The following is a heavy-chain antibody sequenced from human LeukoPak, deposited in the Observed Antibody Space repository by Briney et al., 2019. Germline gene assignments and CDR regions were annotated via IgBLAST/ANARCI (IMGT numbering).Heavy chain of an antibody. CDR1: GGTFSSYA. J-gene: IGHJ4*02. Sequence: SVKVSCKASGGTFSSYAISWVRQAPGQGLEWMGRIIPILGIANYAQKFQGRVTITADKSTSTAYMELSSLRSEDTAVYYCARDLEMLGYSYGYGYWGQGTLVTVSS. D-gene: IGHD5-18*01. V-gene: IGHV1-69*04. CDR3: ARDLEMLGYSYGYGY. CDR2: IIPILGIA.